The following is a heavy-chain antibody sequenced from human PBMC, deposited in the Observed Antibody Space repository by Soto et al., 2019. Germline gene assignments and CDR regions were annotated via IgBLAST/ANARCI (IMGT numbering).Heavy chain of an antibody. CDR3: ARVGAAAAPRYFDY. Sequence: QVQLQESGPGLVKPSETLSLTCTVSGGSISSYYWSWIRQPPGKGLEWIGNIFDSGSTNYNPSLKSRVTISVDTSKDQFSLKVRSVTAADTAVYYCARVGAAAAPRYFDYWSQGTLVTVSS. J-gene: IGHJ4*02. CDR2: IFDSGST. V-gene: IGHV4-59*01. CDR1: GGSISSYY. D-gene: IGHD6-13*01.